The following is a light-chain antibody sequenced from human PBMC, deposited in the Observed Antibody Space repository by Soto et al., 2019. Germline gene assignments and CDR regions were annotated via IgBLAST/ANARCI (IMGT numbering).Light chain of an antibody. CDR1: QRISSY. V-gene: IGKV1-39*01. CDR2: GAS. CDR3: QQSYSTPYT. Sequence: DIRMTQSPSSLSASVGDRVTITCRASQRISSYLNWYQQKPGKAPKILIYGASTLQSRVPSRFSGSGSGTDFTLTISSLQPEDFATYYCQQSYSTPYTFGQGTKLEIK. J-gene: IGKJ2*01.